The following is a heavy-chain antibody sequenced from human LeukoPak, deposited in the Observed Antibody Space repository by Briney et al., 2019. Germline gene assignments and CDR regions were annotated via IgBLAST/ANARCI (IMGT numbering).Heavy chain of an antibody. Sequence: RGSLRLSCAASGFTFSSYSMNWVSQAPGKGLEWVSSISSSSNYIYYADSVKGRFTISRDNAKNSLYLQMNSLRAEDTAVYYCARDYSSGWTIDYWGQGTLVTVSS. D-gene: IGHD6-19*01. V-gene: IGHV3-21*01. CDR1: GFTFSSYS. CDR2: ISSSSNYI. CDR3: ARDYSSGWTIDY. J-gene: IGHJ4*02.